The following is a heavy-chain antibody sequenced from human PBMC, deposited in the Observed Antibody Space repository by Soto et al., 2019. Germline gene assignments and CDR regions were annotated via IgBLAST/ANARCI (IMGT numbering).Heavy chain of an antibody. D-gene: IGHD6-19*01. Sequence: GSVEVSCKGSGYTFSNYGISWVRPAPGQGLEWMGWISTNNGNTNYAQKLQGRVTMTTDTSTSTAYMELRSLRSDDTAVYYCARVSSGWYYWFDPWGQGTLVTVSS. CDR3: ARVSSGWYYWFDP. CDR2: ISTNNGNT. J-gene: IGHJ5*02. CDR1: GYTFSNYG. V-gene: IGHV1-18*01.